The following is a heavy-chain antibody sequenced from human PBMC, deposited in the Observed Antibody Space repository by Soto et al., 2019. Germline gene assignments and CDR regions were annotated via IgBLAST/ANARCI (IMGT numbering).Heavy chain of an antibody. D-gene: IGHD6-19*01. J-gene: IGHJ4*02. CDR2: ISAYNGNT. CDR3: ARDGVPYSSGWYYFDY. V-gene: IGHV1-18*01. CDR1: GYTFTSYG. Sequence: ASVNVSCKASGYTFTSYGISWVRQAPGQGLEWMGWISAYNGNTNYAQKLQGRVTMTTDTSTSTAYMELRSLRSDDTAVYYCARDGVPYSSGWYYFDYWGQRTLVTVSS.